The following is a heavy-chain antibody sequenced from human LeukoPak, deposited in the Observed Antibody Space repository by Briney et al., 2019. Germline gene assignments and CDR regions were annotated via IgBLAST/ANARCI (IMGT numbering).Heavy chain of an antibody. CDR2: IRGGADDT. J-gene: IGHJ5*02. CDR3: ATSGFSGYDHPS. V-gene: IGHV3-23*01. CDR1: GFTFRSYS. D-gene: IGHD5-12*01. Sequence: PGGSLRLSCAASGFTFRSYSMAWVRLAPGKGLEWVSVIRGGADDTSYADSVKGRFTISRDNSKNTLFLRMDGLRVGDTAVYYCATSGFSGYDHPSWGQGTLVTVSS.